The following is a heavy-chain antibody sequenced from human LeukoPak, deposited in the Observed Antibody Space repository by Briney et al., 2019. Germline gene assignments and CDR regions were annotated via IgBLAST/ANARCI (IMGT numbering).Heavy chain of an antibody. V-gene: IGHV3-48*01. Sequence: PGASLRLSCTASGFTFSSYSMNWVRQAPGKGLEWVSYISSSSSTIYYADSVKGRFTISRDNAKNSLYLQMNSLRAEDTAVYYCARGGRGYSYGGAFDIWGQGAMVTASS. D-gene: IGHD5-18*01. CDR2: ISSSSSTI. CDR3: ARGGRGYSYGGAFDI. J-gene: IGHJ3*02. CDR1: GFTFSSYS.